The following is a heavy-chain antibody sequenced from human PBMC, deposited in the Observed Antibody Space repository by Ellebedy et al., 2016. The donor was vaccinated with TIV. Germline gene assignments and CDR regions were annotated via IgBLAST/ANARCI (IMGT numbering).Heavy chain of an antibody. D-gene: IGHD4-17*01. Sequence: MPSETLSLTCGVSGGSISNNNWWSWVRQPPGKGLEWIGETYRSGSTHYNPSPKSRVTISVDKSTNHFSLKLSSVTAADTAVYYCARVNYGTLDVWGPGTTVSVSS. J-gene: IGHJ6*02. CDR2: TYRSGST. V-gene: IGHV4-4*02. CDR3: ARVNYGTLDV. CDR1: GGSISNNNW.